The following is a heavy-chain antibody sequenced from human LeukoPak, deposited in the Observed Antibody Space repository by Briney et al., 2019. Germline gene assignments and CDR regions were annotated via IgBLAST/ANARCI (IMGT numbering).Heavy chain of an antibody. CDR2: ISYDGSNK. V-gene: IGHV3-30-3*01. CDR1: GFTFSSYA. Sequence: TGGSLRLSCAASGFTFSSYAMHWVRQAPGKGLEWVAVISYDGSNKYYADSVKGRFTISRDNSKNTLYLQMNSLRAEDTAVYYCAKVDRQLWYWGQGTLVTVSS. CDR3: AKVDRQLWY. J-gene: IGHJ4*02. D-gene: IGHD3-16*01.